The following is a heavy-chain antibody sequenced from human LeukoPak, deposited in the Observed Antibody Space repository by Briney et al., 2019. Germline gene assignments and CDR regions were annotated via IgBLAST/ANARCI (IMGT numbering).Heavy chain of an antibody. CDR1: GFTFSSYA. CDR2: ISGSGGST. D-gene: IGHD6-13*01. J-gene: IGHJ4*02. CDR3: AKHLFIAAAGTRFDY. V-gene: IGHV3-23*01. Sequence: GGSLRLSCAASGFTFSSYAMSWVRQAPGKGLEWVSAISGSGGSTYYADSVKGRFTISRDNSKNTLYLQINSLRAEDTAVYYCAKHLFIAAAGTRFDYWGQGTLVTVSS.